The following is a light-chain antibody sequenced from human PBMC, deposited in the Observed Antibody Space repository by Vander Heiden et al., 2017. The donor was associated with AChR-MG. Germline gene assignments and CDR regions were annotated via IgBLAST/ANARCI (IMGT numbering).Light chain of an antibody. CDR3: QSADSSGTYGVV. V-gene: IGLV3-25*03. J-gene: IGLJ2*01. CDR1: ALPRKY. CDR2: KDS. Sequence: SYELTQPPSAPVSPGQTASITCSADALPRKYAYWYQQKPGQAPVLVINKDSERPSGIPERFSGSSSGTTVTLTISGVQAEDEADYYCQSADSSGTYGVVFGGGTKLT.